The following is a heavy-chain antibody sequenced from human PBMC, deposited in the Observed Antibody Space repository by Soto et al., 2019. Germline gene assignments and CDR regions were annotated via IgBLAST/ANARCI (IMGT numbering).Heavy chain of an antibody. V-gene: IGHV3-7*01. Sequence: GGSLRLSCAASGFTFSSYWMSWVRQAPGKGLEWVANIKQDGSEKYYVDSVKGRFTISRDNAKNSLYLQMNSLRAEDTAVYYCARDDYDSSGYYYYFDYWGQGTLVTVSS. CDR2: IKQDGSEK. CDR3: ARDDYDSSGYYYYFDY. D-gene: IGHD3-22*01. CDR1: GFTFSSYW. J-gene: IGHJ4*02.